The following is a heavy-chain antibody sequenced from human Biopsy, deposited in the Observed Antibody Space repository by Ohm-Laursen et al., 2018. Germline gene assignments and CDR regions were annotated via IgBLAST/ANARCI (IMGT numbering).Heavy chain of an antibody. V-gene: IGHV4-34*01. Sequence: GTLSLTCAVYDGSFSGYYWSWLRQSPGMGLEWIGEINPSGGTNYNPSPAGRVSISLDTSKIHLALKLSSVTAADTAVYYCASVAGPRTDYYYSNMDVWGRGTTVTVSS. J-gene: IGHJ6*02. D-gene: IGHD2-2*01. CDR2: INPSGGT. CDR3: ASVAGPRTDYYYSNMDV. CDR1: DGSFSGYY.